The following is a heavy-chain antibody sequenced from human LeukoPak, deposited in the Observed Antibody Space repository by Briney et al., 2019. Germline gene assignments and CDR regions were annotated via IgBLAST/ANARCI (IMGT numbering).Heavy chain of an antibody. CDR3: ASPSSYYDILTGYYTDHAFDI. CDR2: IIPIFGTA. J-gene: IGHJ3*02. D-gene: IGHD3-9*01. Sequence: SVKVSCKASGGTFSSYAISWVRQAPGQGLEWMGGIIPIFGTANYAQKFQGRVTITTDESTSTAYMELSSLRSEDTAVYYCASPSSYYDILTGYYTDHAFDIWGQGTMVTVSS. V-gene: IGHV1-69*05. CDR1: GGTFSSYA.